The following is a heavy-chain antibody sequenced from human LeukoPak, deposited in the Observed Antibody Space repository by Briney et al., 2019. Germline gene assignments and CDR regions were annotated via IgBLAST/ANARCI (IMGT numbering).Heavy chain of an antibody. J-gene: IGHJ3*02. V-gene: IGHV4-38-2*02. CDR3: ARDLGYQDAFDI. CDR2: INKSGNT. CDR1: GYSIRTDYY. D-gene: IGHD3-16*01. Sequence: PSETLSLICTVSGYSIRTDYYWGWIRQPPGKGPQWIGTINKSGNTYYNPSLRSRVTISVDTSKNQFSLKLSSVTAADTAVYYCARDLGYQDAFDIWGQGTMVTVSS.